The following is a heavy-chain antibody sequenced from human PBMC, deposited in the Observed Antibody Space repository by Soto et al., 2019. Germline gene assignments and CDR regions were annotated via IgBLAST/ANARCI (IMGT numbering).Heavy chain of an antibody. J-gene: IGHJ4*02. CDR3: ASDHYFGSGSYGLDY. D-gene: IGHD3-10*01. Sequence: GGSLRLSCAASGFTFSSYGMHWVRQAPGKGLEWVAVIWSDGNNKYYADSVKGRFTISRDNSKKTLYLQMNSLRAEDTAVYYCASDHYFGSGSYGLDYWGPGTLVTVSS. CDR2: IWSDGNNK. CDR1: GFTFSSYG. V-gene: IGHV3-33*01.